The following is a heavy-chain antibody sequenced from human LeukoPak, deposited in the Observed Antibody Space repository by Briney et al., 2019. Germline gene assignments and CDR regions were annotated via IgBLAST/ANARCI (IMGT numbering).Heavy chain of an antibody. CDR2: ISGSGGTT. J-gene: IGHJ6*03. V-gene: IGHV3-23*01. CDR1: GLTFSSYA. CDR3: ARGLVVVPAAIRTYYYYYMDV. D-gene: IGHD2-2*02. Sequence: PGGFLRLSCAASGLTFSSYAMSWVRRSPGKGLDWVSVISGSGGTTYYADSVKGQFTISRDNAKNSLYLQMNSLRADDTAVYYCARGLVVVPAAIRTYYYYYMDVWGKGTTVTVSS.